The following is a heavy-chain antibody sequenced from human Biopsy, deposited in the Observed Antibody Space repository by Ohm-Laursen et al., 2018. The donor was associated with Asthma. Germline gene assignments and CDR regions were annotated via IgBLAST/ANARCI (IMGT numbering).Heavy chain of an antibody. V-gene: IGHV3-66*01. CDR1: GFAVSRDH. Sequence: SPRLSCAASGFAVSRDHMFWVRQAPGKGLEWVSVIYSGGTSHTADSVKGRFTISRDNAKNSLYLQMNSLRAEDTAVYYCARTFHFWSPYHAEHYQLWGQGTLVTVSS. CDR3: ARTFHFWSPYHAEHYQL. CDR2: IYSGGTS. J-gene: IGHJ1*01. D-gene: IGHD3-3*02.